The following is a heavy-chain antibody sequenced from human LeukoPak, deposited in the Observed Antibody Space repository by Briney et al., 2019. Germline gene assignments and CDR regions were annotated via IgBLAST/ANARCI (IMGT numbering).Heavy chain of an antibody. V-gene: IGHV4-59*01. Sequence: PSETLSLTCSVSGGSISSYYWSWIRQPPGKGLEWIGYTYYSGSTNFNPSLKSRVTMALDTSKNQFSLNLDSVTAADTAVYYCARAPDLWSAYYKYYFDYWGQGTLVTVSS. CDR3: ARAPDLWSAYYKYYFDY. CDR1: GGSISSYY. CDR2: TYYSGST. J-gene: IGHJ4*02. D-gene: IGHD3-3*01.